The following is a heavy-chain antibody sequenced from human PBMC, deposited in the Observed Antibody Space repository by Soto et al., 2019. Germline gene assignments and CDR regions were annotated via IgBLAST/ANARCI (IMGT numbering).Heavy chain of an antibody. CDR1: GFTFSSYS. D-gene: IGHD2-2*01. CDR3: ARVPWYCSSTSCSHYYYGMDV. Sequence: GGSLRLSCAASGFTFSSYSMNWVRQGPGKGLEWVSSISSSSSYVYYADSVKGRFTISRDNAKNSLYLQMNSLRAEDTAVYYCARVPWYCSSTSCSHYYYGMDVWGQGTTVTVSS. CDR2: ISSSSSYV. J-gene: IGHJ6*02. V-gene: IGHV3-21*01.